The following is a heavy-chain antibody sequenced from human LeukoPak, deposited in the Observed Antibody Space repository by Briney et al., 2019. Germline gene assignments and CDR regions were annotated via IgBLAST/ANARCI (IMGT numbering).Heavy chain of an antibody. CDR3: ARGNRRPARHDY. J-gene: IGHJ4*02. Sequence: SETLSLTCAVYGGSFSGYYWSWIRQPPGKGLEWIGEINHSGSTNYNPSLKSRVTISVDTSKNQFSLKLSSVTAADTAVYYCARGNRRPARHDYWGRGTLVTVSS. V-gene: IGHV4-34*01. CDR2: INHSGST. D-gene: IGHD1-14*01. CDR1: GGSFSGYY.